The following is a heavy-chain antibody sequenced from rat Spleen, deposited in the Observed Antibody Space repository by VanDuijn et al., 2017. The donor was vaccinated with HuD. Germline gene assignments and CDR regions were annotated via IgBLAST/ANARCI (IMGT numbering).Heavy chain of an antibody. CDR3: AWIIYYSAPYFDY. CDR1: GFTFSTAW. J-gene: IGHJ2*01. V-gene: IGHV6-6*01. CDR2: IKAKSNNYET. D-gene: IGHD1-1*01. Sequence: EVQVLESGGGLVQPGNSLKLSCATSGFTFSTAWMYWYRQFPEKRLEWVARIKAKSNNYETDYTESVKGRFTISRDDSKSSIYLQMNNLKEEDTAIYYCAWIIYYSAPYFDYGGQGVMVTVSS.